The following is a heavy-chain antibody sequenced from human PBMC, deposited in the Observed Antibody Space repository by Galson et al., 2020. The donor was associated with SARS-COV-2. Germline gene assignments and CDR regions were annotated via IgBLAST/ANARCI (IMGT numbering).Heavy chain of an antibody. D-gene: IGHD2-2*01. CDR2: IYPGDSDT. CDR3: ARHDGPPRDIVVVPAPNLLDYYYGMDV. CDR1: GYSFTSYW. J-gene: IGHJ6*02. Sequence: GESLKISCKGSGYSFTSYWIGWVRQMPGKGLEWMGIIYPGDSDTRYSPSFQGQVTISADKSISTAYLQWSSLKASDTAMYYCARHDGPPRDIVVVPAPNLLDYYYGMDVWGQGTTVTVSS. V-gene: IGHV5-51*01.